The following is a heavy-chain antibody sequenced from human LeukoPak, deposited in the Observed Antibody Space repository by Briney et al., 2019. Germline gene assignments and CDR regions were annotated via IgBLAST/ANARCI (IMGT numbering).Heavy chain of an antibody. CDR3: AKLLRIAAAPHRD. D-gene: IGHD6-13*01. CDR1: GFTFSSHA. CDR2: ISGSGGST. V-gene: IGHV3-23*01. Sequence: PGGSLRLSCAASGFTFSSHAMSWVRQAPGKGLEWVSAISGSGGSTYYADSVKGRFTISRDNSKNTLYLQMNSLRAEDTAVYYRAKLLRIAAAPHRDWGQGALVTVSS. J-gene: IGHJ4*02.